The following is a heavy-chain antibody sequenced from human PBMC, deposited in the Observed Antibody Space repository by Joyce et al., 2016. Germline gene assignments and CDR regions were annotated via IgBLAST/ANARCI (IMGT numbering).Heavy chain of an antibody. J-gene: IGHJ6*02. CDR3: TKDMGQDSSGYYHYGMDV. CDR1: GFTFDDYT. CDR2: ITWEGGRT. D-gene: IGHD6-25*01. V-gene: IGHV3-43*01. Sequence: EVQLVESGGAVVQPGGSLRLSCAASGFTFDDYTLHWVRQFPGKGLEWVSLITWEGGRTEYADSVRGRFTVSRDNSKNSLYLQMNSLRSEDTALYYCTKDMGQDSSGYYHYGMDVWGQGTTVTVSS.